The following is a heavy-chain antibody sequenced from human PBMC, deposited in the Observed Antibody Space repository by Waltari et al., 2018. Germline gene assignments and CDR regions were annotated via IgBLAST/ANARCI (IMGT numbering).Heavy chain of an antibody. Sequence: QVQLQESGPAVVKSSETLSLTCAVSGDSISGGYGWSWIRQAPGKGLEWIGNIYGSSRSTYYNPSLKSRVTISKDTSKNHFSLKLSSVTAADTAVYHCARLQDYGREGMNSWGQGVLVTVSS. V-gene: IGHV4-38-2*01. D-gene: IGHD3-10*01. CDR2: IYGSSRST. CDR1: GDSISGGYG. J-gene: IGHJ4*02. CDR3: ARLQDYGREGMNS.